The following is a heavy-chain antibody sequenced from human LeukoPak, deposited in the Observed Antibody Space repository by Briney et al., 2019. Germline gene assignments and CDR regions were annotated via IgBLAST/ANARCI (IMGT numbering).Heavy chain of an antibody. CDR1: GFSFGSYA. Sequence: PGGSLRLSCAASGFSFGSYAMSWVRQTPGKGLEWVSAISTDGGTTSYADSVKGRFTISRDNSKNTLYLQMNSLRAEDTAVYYCARVLKGSSDYYDSSGYYYYYYGMDVWGQGTTVTVSS. CDR3: ARVLKGSSDYYDSSGYYYYYYGMDV. D-gene: IGHD3-22*01. J-gene: IGHJ6*02. CDR2: ISTDGGTT. V-gene: IGHV3-23*01.